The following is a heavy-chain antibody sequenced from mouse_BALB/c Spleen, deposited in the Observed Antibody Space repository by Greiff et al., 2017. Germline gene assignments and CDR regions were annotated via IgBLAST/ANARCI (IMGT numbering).Heavy chain of an antibody. CDR3: ARAATVVAPDY. CDR1: GYSITSDYA. D-gene: IGHD1-1*01. CDR2: ISYSGST. J-gene: IGHJ2*01. Sequence: EVMLVESGPGLVKPSQSLSLTCTVTGYSITSDYAWNWIRQFPGNKLEWMGYISYSGSTSYNPSLKSRISITRDTSKNQFFLQLNSVTTEDTATYYCARAATVVAPDYWGQGTTLTVSS. V-gene: IGHV3-2*02.